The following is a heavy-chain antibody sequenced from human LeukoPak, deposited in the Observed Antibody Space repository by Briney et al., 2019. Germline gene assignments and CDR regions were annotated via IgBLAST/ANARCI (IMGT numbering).Heavy chain of an antibody. Sequence: SQTLPLTCTVSGGSISSGSYFWSWIRQHPGRGLEWIGYMYYSGSPYYNPSLKSRLNMSVDTSKNQYSLTLTSVTAADTAVYYCARGSGVESLFDYWGQGTPVTTSS. CDR3: ARGSGVESLFDY. D-gene: IGHD3-10*01. J-gene: IGHJ4*02. V-gene: IGHV4-31*03. CDR2: MYYSGSP. CDR1: GGSISSGSYF.